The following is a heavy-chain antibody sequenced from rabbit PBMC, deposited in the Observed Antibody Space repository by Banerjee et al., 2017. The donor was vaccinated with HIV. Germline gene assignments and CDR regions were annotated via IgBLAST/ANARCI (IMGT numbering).Heavy chain of an antibody. D-gene: IGHD1-1*01. CDR1: GFSFSGSYY. V-gene: IGHV1S40*01. CDR3: ARGYDDSGGYYMPDYFNL. J-gene: IGHJ4*01. CDR2: IYTSSSVRT. Sequence: QSLQESGGGLFQPGGSLALTCKASGFSFSGSYYMCWVRQAPGKGLEWIACIYTSSSVRTYYANWAKGRFTISKTSSTVTLQMTSLTAADTATHFCARGYDDSGGYYMPDYFNLWGQGTLVTVS.